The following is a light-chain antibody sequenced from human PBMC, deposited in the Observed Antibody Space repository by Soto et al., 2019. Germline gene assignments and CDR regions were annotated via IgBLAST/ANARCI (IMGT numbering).Light chain of an antibody. CDR1: QSVTTN. Sequence: EIVMTQSPATLSVSPGERVTLSCRASQSVTTNLAWYQQKPGQAPRLLIHDASTRATGIPARISCGGSGTDFTLTISSLQSEDFAVYYCQQYNTWPLTFGGGAKVEIK. V-gene: IGKV3-15*01. CDR3: QQYNTWPLT. CDR2: DAS. J-gene: IGKJ4*01.